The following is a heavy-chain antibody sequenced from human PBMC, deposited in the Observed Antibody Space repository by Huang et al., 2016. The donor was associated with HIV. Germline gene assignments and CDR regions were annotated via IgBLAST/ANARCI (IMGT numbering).Heavy chain of an antibody. CDR2: IDHSGAT. J-gene: IGHJ2*01. CDR1: GASIGSGGFS. CDR3: ARSPPGDYFDL. Sequence: QVQLQESGSGLVKPSQTPSLTCDVSGASIGSGGFSWSWIRQPPGEGLEWMGYIDHSGATYYNPSLKTRVTISFDRSKSQLSLRLASVTAADTAVYYCARSPPGDYFDLWGRGTLVTVSS. D-gene: IGHD3-10*01. V-gene: IGHV4-30-2*01.